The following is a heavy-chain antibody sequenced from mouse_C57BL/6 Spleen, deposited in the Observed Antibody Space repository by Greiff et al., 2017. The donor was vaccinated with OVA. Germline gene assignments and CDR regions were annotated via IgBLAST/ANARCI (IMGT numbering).Heavy chain of an antibody. J-gene: IGHJ4*01. CDR3: AAIYYDYDDYAMDY. D-gene: IGHD2-4*01. CDR2: IDHANGNT. V-gene: IGHV14-3*01. Sequence: VQLQQSVAELVRPGASVKLSCTASGFHIKNTSMHWVKQRPEQGLEWIGRIDHANGNTKYAPKFQGKATITADTSSNTAYLQLSSLTSEDTAIYYCAAIYYDYDDYAMDYWGQGTSVTVSS. CDR1: GFHIKNTS.